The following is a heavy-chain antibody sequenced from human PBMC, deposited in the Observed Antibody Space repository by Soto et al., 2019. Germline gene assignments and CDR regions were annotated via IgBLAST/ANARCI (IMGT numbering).Heavy chain of an antibody. CDR3: AKIFRDSSGGYYYYYYGMDV. Sequence: GGSLRLSCAASGFTFSSYGMHWVRQAPGKGLEWVAVISYDGSNKYYADSVKGRFTISRDNSKNTLYLQMNSLRAEDTAVYYCAKIFRDSSGGYYYYYYGMDVWGQGTTVTVSS. CDR1: GFTFSSYG. D-gene: IGHD6-19*01. J-gene: IGHJ6*02. CDR2: ISYDGSNK. V-gene: IGHV3-30*18.